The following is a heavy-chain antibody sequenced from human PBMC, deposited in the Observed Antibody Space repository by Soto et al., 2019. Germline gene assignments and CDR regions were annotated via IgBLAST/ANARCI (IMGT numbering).Heavy chain of an antibody. CDR2: IYSGGST. Sequence: PGGSLRLSCAASGFTVSSNYMSWVRQAPGKGLEWVSVIYSGGSTYYADSVKGRFTISRHNSKNTLYLQMNSLRAEDTAVYYCARGSYDFWSGYSTYWDYWGQGTLVTVSS. CDR1: GFTVSSNY. J-gene: IGHJ4*02. V-gene: IGHV3-53*04. D-gene: IGHD3-3*01. CDR3: ARGSYDFWSGYSTYWDY.